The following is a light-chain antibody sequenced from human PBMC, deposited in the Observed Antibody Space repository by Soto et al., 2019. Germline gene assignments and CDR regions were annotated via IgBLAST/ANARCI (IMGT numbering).Light chain of an antibody. J-gene: IGLJ3*02. CDR2: EVS. Sequence: QSVLTQPASVSGSPGQSITISCTGTSSDVGGYNYVSWYQQHPGKAPKLMIYEVSNRPSGVSNRFSGSKSGNTASLTISGPQADDEAEYYCSSYTSSSTLWVFGGGTKLTVL. CDR3: SSYTSSSTLWV. V-gene: IGLV2-14*01. CDR1: SSDVGGYNY.